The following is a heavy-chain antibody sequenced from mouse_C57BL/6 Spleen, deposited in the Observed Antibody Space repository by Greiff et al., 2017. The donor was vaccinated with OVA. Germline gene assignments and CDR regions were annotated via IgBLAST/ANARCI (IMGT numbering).Heavy chain of an antibody. CDR3: ARYGNYVYAMDY. D-gene: IGHD2-10*02. CDR2: IDPSDSYT. CDR1: GYTFTSYW. J-gene: IGHJ4*01. Sequence: QVQLQQPGAELVMPGASAKLSCKASGYTFTSYWMHWVKQRPGQGLEWIGEIDPSDSYTNYNQKFKGKSTLTVDKSSSTAYMQLSSLTSEDSAVYYCARYGNYVYAMDYWGQGTSVTVSS. V-gene: IGHV1-69*01.